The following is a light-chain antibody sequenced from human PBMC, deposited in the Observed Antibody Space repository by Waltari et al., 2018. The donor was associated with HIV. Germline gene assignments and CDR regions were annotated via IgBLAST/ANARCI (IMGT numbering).Light chain of an antibody. V-gene: IGKV3-15*01. CDR1: PSVRRN. CDR3: QQYYDWPPIT. Sequence: EVMLTQSPATLYLSPGDRATLSCRASPSVRRNLAWYQQRPGQGPRLLIYDTYTRATGVPAKFSGSGTGTEFTLTISSLQSEDFAVYYCQQYYDWPPITFGQGTKVDVK. CDR2: DTY. J-gene: IGKJ1*01.